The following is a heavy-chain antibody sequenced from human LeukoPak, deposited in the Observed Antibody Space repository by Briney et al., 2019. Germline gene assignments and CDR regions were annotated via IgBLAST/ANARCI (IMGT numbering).Heavy chain of an antibody. CDR1: GFTVSSNY. CDR3: ARVRIAAAGTLDY. CDR2: IYSGGST. Sequence: GGSLRLSCAASGFTVSSNYMSWVRQAPGKGLGWVSVIYSGGSTYYADSVKGRFTISRDNSKNTLYLQMNSLRAEDTAVYYCARVRIAAAGTLDYWGQGTLVTVSS. D-gene: IGHD6-13*01. J-gene: IGHJ4*02. V-gene: IGHV3-53*01.